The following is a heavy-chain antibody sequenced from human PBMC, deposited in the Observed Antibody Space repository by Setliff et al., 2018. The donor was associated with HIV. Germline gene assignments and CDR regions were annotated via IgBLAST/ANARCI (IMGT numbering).Heavy chain of an antibody. CDR1: GYTFSNYG. CDR2: ISGDNGDT. J-gene: IGHJ4*02. CDR3: ARTLYSSFSSFDY. D-gene: IGHD6-19*01. Sequence: ASVKVSCKASGYTFSNYGISWLRQAPGQGPEWMGWISGDNGDTNYAQKFQGRLTMTRDTSISTAYMELSRLRSDDTALYYCARTLYSSFSSFDYWGQGTLVTVSS. V-gene: IGHV1-18*01.